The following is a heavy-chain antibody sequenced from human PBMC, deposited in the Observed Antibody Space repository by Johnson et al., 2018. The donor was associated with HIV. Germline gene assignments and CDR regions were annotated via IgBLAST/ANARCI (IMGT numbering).Heavy chain of an antibody. D-gene: IGHD6-6*01. J-gene: IGHJ3*02. CDR1: GFTFTSYT. CDR2: IKQDGSEK. Sequence: VQLVESGGGVVHPGRSLRLSCAASGFTFTSYTIHWVRQAPGKGLEWVANIKQDGSEKYYVDSVKVRFTISKDNAKNSLYLQMNSLRAEDTAVYYCARGGQLVLDAFDIWGQGTVVPVSS. V-gene: IGHV3-7*03. CDR3: ARGGQLVLDAFDI.